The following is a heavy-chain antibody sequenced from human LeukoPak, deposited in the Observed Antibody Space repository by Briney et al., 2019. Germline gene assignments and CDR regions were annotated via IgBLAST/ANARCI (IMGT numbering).Heavy chain of an antibody. D-gene: IGHD1-1*01. Sequence: PGGSLRLSCSASGFTFSSYAMHWVRQAPGKGLEYVSAISSNGGSTYYADSVKGRFTISRDNSKNTLYLQMSSLRAEDTAVYYCVKTSEGNWNDPDYCYYYGMDVWGKGTTVTVSS. V-gene: IGHV3-64D*06. CDR1: GFTFSSYA. J-gene: IGHJ6*04. CDR3: VKTSEGNWNDPDYCYYYGMDV. CDR2: ISSNGGST.